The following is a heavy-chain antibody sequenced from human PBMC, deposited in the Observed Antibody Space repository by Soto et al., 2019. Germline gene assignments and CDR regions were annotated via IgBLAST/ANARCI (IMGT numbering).Heavy chain of an antibody. Sequence: EVQLLESGGGLVQPGGSLRLSCAASGFTFSSYAMSWVRQAPGKGLEWVSAISGSGGSTYYADSVKGRFTISRDNSKTTLYLQMNSLRAEDTAVSYCAKIPITIFGVVIIPYYYYMDVWGKGTTVTVSS. CDR2: ISGSGGST. CDR3: AKIPITIFGVVIIPYYYYMDV. CDR1: GFTFSSYA. J-gene: IGHJ6*03. D-gene: IGHD3-3*01. V-gene: IGHV3-23*01.